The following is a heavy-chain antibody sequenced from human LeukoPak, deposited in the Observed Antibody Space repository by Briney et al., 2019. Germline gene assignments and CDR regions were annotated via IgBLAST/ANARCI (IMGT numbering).Heavy chain of an antibody. D-gene: IGHD5-18*01. CDR1: GFTFSSYS. V-gene: IGHV3-21*01. J-gene: IGHJ4*02. CDR3: ASGDTAMVTLDY. Sequence: GASLRLSCAASGFTFSSYSMNWVRQAPGKGLEWVSSISSSSSYIYYADSVKGRFTISRDNAKNSLYLQMNSLRAEDTAVYYCASGDTAMVTLDYWGQGTLVTVSS. CDR2: ISSSSSYI.